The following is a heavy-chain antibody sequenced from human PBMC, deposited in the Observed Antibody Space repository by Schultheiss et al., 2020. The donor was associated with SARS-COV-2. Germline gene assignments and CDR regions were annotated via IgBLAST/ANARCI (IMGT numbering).Heavy chain of an antibody. CDR3: APNSLNPLQY. J-gene: IGHJ4*02. Sequence: GGSLRLSCAASGFTFDDYTMHWVRQAPGKGLEWVSLISWDGGSTYYADSVKGRFTISRDNAKNSLYLQMSSLRAEDTAVYFCAPNSLNPLQYWGQGTLVTVSS. D-gene: IGHD2/OR15-2a*01. CDR1: GFTFDDYT. V-gene: IGHV3-43*01. CDR2: ISWDGGST.